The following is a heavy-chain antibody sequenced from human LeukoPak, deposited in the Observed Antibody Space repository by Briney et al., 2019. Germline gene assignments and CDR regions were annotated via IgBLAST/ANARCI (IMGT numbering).Heavy chain of an antibody. J-gene: IGHJ4*02. V-gene: IGHV3-23*01. CDR1: ALTFSTYA. CDR2: ISHSGGSA. D-gene: IGHD3-10*01. CDR3: AKVGGSSMVRRVIHFDY. Sequence: GGSLRLSCAAAALTFSTYAMSWVRQAPGDWLEWAASISHSGGSAYYAESVKGRFTISRDNSKNTVYLQMSSLRADDTAVYYCAKVGGSSMVRRVIHFDYWGQGTLVTVSS.